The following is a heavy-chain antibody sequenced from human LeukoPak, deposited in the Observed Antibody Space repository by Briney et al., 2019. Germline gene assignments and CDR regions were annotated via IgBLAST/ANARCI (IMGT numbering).Heavy chain of an antibody. V-gene: IGHV3-7*01. CDR1: GLTFGNYW. J-gene: IGHJ5*02. D-gene: IGHD3-10*01. Sequence: GGSLRLSCAASGLTFGNYWMSWVRQAPGKGLEWVASIKEDGGEKFYVESLKGRFTISRDSGKNSLNLQMNSLRVEDTAVYFCARGVGRITSSWFDPWGQGTLVTVSS. CDR2: IKEDGGEK. CDR3: ARGVGRITSSWFDP.